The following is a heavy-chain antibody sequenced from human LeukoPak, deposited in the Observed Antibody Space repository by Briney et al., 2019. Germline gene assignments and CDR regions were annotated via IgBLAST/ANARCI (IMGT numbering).Heavy chain of an antibody. J-gene: IGHJ4*02. D-gene: IGHD6-13*01. CDR1: GYFFSSYG. CDR3: ARIAEQHLQYYFDY. Sequence: GASVKVSCKASGYFFSSYGFSWVRQVPGQGLEWMGWISAYDGNTNYAQKIQGRVTMATDTSTSTAYMELRSLRSDDSAVYFCARIAEQHLQYYFDYWGQGTLVTVSS. V-gene: IGHV1-18*01. CDR2: ISAYDGNT.